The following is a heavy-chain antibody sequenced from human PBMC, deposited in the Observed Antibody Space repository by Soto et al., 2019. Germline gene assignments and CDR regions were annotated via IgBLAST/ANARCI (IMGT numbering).Heavy chain of an antibody. CDR3: ATGPGLVYLLLYY. CDR2: IYAGDSDT. Sequence: PGETLKISCYGSGYRLTSYWIGWVRQMPGKGQEWVGIIYAGDSDTRYGPSFVGQVTISADKSISTAYLQWSSLKASDTAMYYCATGPGLVYLLLYYWGQGTLVTVSS. V-gene: IGHV5-51*01. D-gene: IGHD6-19*01. CDR1: GYRLTSYW. J-gene: IGHJ4*02.